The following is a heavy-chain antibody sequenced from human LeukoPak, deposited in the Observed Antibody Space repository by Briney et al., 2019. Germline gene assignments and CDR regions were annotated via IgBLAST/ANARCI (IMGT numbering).Heavy chain of an antibody. V-gene: IGHV3-23*01. Sequence: GGSLRLSCAASGFTFSCYAMSWVRQAPGKWLEWVSGISGSGGATYHADSVKGRFTISRDNSRNTLHLQMNSLRAEDTAIYYCAKAQSYYYDTSGYSCYFDYWGQGTLVTVSS. CDR1: GFTFSCYA. J-gene: IGHJ4*02. CDR3: AKAQSYYYDTSGYSCYFDY. CDR2: ISGSGGAT. D-gene: IGHD3-22*01.